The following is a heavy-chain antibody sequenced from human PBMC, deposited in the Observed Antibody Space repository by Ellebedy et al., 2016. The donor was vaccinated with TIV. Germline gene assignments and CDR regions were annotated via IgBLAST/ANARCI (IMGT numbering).Heavy chain of an antibody. J-gene: IGHJ5*02. CDR1: GFSVSSDY. CDR3: GRLSRWSILS. D-gene: IGHD4-23*01. V-gene: IGHV3-53*01. Sequence: GESLKISCAASGFSVSSDYMSWVRQAPGRGLEWVSVIYSGGSTYYTDSVKGRFTISRDNSKNTVYLQMNSLRAEDTAVYYCGRLSRWSILSWGQGTLVTVSS. CDR2: IYSGGST.